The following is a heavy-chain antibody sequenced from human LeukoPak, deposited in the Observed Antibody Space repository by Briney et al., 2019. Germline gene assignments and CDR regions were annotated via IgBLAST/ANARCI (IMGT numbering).Heavy chain of an antibody. J-gene: IGHJ5*02. Sequence: SETLSLTCTVSGGSISSYYWSWTRQPPGKGLEWIGYIYTSGSTNYNPSLKSRVTISVDTSKNQFSLKLSSVTAADTAVYYCARLSYYDIWFDPWGQGTLVTVSS. CDR1: GGSISSYY. CDR2: IYTSGST. CDR3: ARLSYYDIWFDP. D-gene: IGHD3-22*01. V-gene: IGHV4-4*09.